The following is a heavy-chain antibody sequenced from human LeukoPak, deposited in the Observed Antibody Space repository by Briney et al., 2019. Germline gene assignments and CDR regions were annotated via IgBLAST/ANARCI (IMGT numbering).Heavy chain of an antibody. CDR2: IYYSGST. CDR1: GGSLISYY. D-gene: IGHD5-12*01. CDR3: ARLTLYSGYAFYGMDV. V-gene: IGHV4-59*01. J-gene: IGHJ6*02. Sequence: SETPSLTFTVPGGSLISYYWSWVRQPPGEGLEWIGYIYYSGSTNYNPSLESRVTISVDTSKNQFSLKLSSVTAADTAVYYCARLTLYSGYAFYGMDVWGQGTTVTVSS.